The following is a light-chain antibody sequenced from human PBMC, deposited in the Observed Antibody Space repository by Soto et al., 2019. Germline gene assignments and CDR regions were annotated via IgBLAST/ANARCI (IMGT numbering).Light chain of an antibody. CDR3: QQLKSYVT. Sequence: IQLTQCPSSLSASVGDRVTITCRASQVISNYLAWYQQKPGKTPRLLIYGATTLQSGVPSRFSGSGSGTDFALTISSLQPEDFATYYCQQLKSYVTFGQGTRLEIK. CDR1: QVISNY. V-gene: IGKV1-9*01. CDR2: GAT. J-gene: IGKJ5*01.